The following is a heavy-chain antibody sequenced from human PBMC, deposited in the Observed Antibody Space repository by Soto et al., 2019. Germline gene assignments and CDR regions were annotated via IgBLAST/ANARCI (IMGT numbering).Heavy chain of an antibody. D-gene: IGHD6-13*01. CDR2: ISGSGDST. Sequence: EVQLLESGGGLVQPGGSLRLSCAASGFTFSSYAMSWVRQAPGKGLEWVSVISGSGDSTYYADSVRGRFTISRDNSKNTLYLHMNSLRAEDSAVYYWAKDRDGAAAGPTKFYGMDVWGQGTTVTVSS. J-gene: IGHJ6*02. CDR3: AKDRDGAAAGPTKFYGMDV. CDR1: GFTFSSYA. V-gene: IGHV3-23*01.